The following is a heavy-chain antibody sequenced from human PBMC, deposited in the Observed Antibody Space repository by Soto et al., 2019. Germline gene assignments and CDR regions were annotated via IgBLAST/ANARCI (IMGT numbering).Heavy chain of an antibody. Sequence: SETLSLTCAVYGGSFSGYYWSWIRQPPGKGLEWIGEINHSGSTNYNPSLKSRVTISVDTSKNQFSLKLSSVTAADTAVYYCARAGRRFRSGGRLIDYWGQGTLVTVSS. J-gene: IGHJ4*02. D-gene: IGHD3-10*01. V-gene: IGHV4-34*01. CDR3: ARAGRRFRSGGRLIDY. CDR2: INHSGST. CDR1: GGSFSGYY.